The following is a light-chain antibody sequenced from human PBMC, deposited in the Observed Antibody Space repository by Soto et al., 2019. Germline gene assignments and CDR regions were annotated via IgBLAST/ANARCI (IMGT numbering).Light chain of an antibody. Sequence: EIVMTQSPATLSVSPGERATLSCRASQSVRSNLAWYQQKPGQAPRLLIYDASNRATGIPARFSGSGSGTDFTLTISSLEPEDFAVYYCQQRSNWPLTFGQGTRLEIK. CDR3: QQRSNWPLT. CDR2: DAS. CDR1: QSVRSN. V-gene: IGKV3-11*01. J-gene: IGKJ5*01.